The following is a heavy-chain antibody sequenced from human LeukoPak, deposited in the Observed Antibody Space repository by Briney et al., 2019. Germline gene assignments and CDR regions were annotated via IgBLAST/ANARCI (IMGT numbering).Heavy chain of an antibody. CDR1: GFTFSTYG. V-gene: IGHV3-30*18. Sequence: GGSLGLSCAASGFTFSTYGMHWVRQAPGKGLEWVAVVSYDGSDKYYADSVKGRFTISSDNSKNTLYLQMNSLRAEDTAVYYCAKDWGNWGYGYYFDHWGQGTLVTVSS. J-gene: IGHJ4*02. CDR3: AKDWGNWGYGYYFDH. D-gene: IGHD7-27*01. CDR2: VSYDGSDK.